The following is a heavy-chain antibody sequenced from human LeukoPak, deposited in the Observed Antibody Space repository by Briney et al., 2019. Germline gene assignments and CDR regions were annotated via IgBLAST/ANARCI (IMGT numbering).Heavy chain of an antibody. Sequence: SVKVSCKASVGTLSSYAISWVRQAPGQGLEWMGRIIPIFGTANYAQKFQGRVTITADKSTSTAYMELSSLRSEDTAVYYCARGPHYAVSYYYYMDVWGKGTTVTVSS. CDR1: VGTLSSYA. CDR3: ARGPHYAVSYYYYMDV. J-gene: IGHJ6*03. V-gene: IGHV1-69*06. D-gene: IGHD4-17*01. CDR2: IIPIFGTA.